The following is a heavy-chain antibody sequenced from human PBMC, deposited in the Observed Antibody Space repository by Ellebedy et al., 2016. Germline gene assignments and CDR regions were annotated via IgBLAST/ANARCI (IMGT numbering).Heavy chain of an antibody. CDR2: ISAYNGNT. D-gene: IGHD3-3*01. CDR1: GYTFTSYG. Sequence: ASVKVSCKASGYTFTSYGISWVRQAPGQGLEWMGWISAYNGNTNYAQKLQGRVTMTTDTSTTTAYMELRSLRSDDTAVYYCARSLRRFWSGYIIRPDAFDIWGQGTMVTVSS. CDR3: ARSLRRFWSGYIIRPDAFDI. V-gene: IGHV1-18*01. J-gene: IGHJ3*02.